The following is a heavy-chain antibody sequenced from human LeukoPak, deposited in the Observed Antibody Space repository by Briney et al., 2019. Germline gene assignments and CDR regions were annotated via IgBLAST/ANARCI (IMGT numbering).Heavy chain of an antibody. D-gene: IGHD3-22*01. J-gene: IGHJ4*02. V-gene: IGHV3-23*01. CDR3: ANTYYYDSSGPADY. CDR2: ISEYDGRT. CDR1: GFTFSSHV. Sequence: GGSLRLSCAASGFTFSSHVMNWVRQAPGKGLEWVASISEYDGRTFYADSVNGRFTISRDNSRNTLYLQMNSLRAEDTAVYYCANTYYYDSSGPADYWGQGTLVTVSS.